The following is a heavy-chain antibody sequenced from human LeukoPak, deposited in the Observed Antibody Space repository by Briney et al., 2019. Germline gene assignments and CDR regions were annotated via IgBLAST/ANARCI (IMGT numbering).Heavy chain of an antibody. CDR2: IYSGGST. J-gene: IGHJ4*02. CDR1: GFTFSSYA. V-gene: IGHV3-66*01. D-gene: IGHD6-13*01. Sequence: GGSLRLSCAASGFTFSSYAMSWVRQAPGKGLEWVSVIYSGGSTYYADSVKGRFTISRDNSKNTLYLQMNSLRAEDTAVYHCARGKIAAAGPYYFDYWGQGTLVTVSS. CDR3: ARGKIAAAGPYYFDY.